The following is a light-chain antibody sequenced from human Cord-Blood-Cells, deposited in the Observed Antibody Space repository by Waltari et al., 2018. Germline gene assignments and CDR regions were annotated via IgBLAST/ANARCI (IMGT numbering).Light chain of an antibody. CDR3: SSYTSSSTLWV. V-gene: IGLV2-14*03. CDR1: SSSVGGYNS. CDR2: DVS. Sequence: QSALTQPASVSGYTGQSITISCTGTSSSVGGYNSVSWYQQHPGKAPKLMIYDVSNRPSGVSNRFSGSKSGNTASLTISGLQAEDEADYYCSSYTSSSTLWVFGGGTKLTVL. J-gene: IGLJ3*02.